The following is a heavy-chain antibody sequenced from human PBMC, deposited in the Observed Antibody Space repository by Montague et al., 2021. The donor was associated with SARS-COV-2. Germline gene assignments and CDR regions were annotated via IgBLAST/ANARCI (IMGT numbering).Heavy chain of an antibody. D-gene: IGHD3-3*01. CDR2: IDNDGSST. J-gene: IGHJ6*02. CDR3: ARGVGITSFGDLSLEGDYYYSMDV. CDR1: GFTFRSHW. V-gene: IGHV3-74*01. Sequence: SLRLSCAASGFTFRSHWMHWVRQVPEKGLVWVSRIDNDGSSTNYVDSVKGRFTISRDNAKNTLDLQMNSLRVEDTAVYYCARGVGITSFGDLSLEGDYYYSMDVWGQGTAVTISS.